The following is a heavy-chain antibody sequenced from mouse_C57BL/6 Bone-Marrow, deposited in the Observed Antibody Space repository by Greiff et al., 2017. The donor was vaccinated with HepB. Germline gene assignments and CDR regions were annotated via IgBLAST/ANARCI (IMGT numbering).Heavy chain of an antibody. CDR3: AVIYYYGSSYLYYAMDY. Sequence: QVQLQQPGAELVRPGSSVKLSCKASGYTFTSYWMDWVKQRPGQGLEWIGNIYPSDSETHYNQKFRDKATLTVDKSSSTAYMQLSSLTSEDSAVYYCAVIYYYGSSYLYYAMDYWGQGTSVTVSS. CDR1: GYTFTSYW. CDR2: IYPSDSET. D-gene: IGHD1-1*01. J-gene: IGHJ4*01. V-gene: IGHV1-61*01.